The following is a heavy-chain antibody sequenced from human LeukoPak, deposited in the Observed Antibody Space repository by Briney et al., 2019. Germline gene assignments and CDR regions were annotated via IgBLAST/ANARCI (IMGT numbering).Heavy chain of an antibody. CDR3: ARGGAKAAYYYYGMDV. Sequence: KPSETLSLTCTVSGGSVSSGSYYWSWIRQPPGKGLEWIGYIYYSGSTNYNPSLKSRVTMSVDTSKNQFSLKMSSVTAADTAVYYCARGGAKAAYYYYGMDVWGQGTTVTVSS. D-gene: IGHD3-16*01. V-gene: IGHV4-61*01. CDR1: GGSVSSGSYY. J-gene: IGHJ6*02. CDR2: IYYSGST.